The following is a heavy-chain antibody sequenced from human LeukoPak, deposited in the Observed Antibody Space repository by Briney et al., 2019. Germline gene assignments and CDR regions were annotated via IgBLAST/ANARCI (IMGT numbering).Heavy chain of an antibody. V-gene: IGHV3-21*01. CDR2: ISSSSSYI. J-gene: IGHJ4*02. CDR3: ARAWEVTMVRGVIASDFDY. Sequence: GGSLRLSCAASAFTFTTYSMNWVRRAPGKGLEWVSSISSSSSYIYYADSVKGRFTISRDNAKNSLSLQMNSLRAEDTAVYYCARAWEVTMVRGVIASDFDYWGQGTLVTVSS. CDR1: AFTFTTYS. D-gene: IGHD3-10*01.